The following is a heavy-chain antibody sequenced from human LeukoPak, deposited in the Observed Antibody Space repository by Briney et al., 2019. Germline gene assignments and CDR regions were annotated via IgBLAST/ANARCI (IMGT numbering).Heavy chain of an antibody. J-gene: IGHJ4*02. Sequence: SETLSLTCTVSGGSISSSSYYWGWIRQPPGKGLEWIGSIYYSGSTNYNPSLKSRVTISVDKSKNQFSLKLSSVTAADTAVYYCASTKQYYYDNWGQGTLVTVSS. CDR3: ASTKQYYYDN. CDR1: GGSISSSSYY. CDR2: IYYSGST. V-gene: IGHV4-39*07. D-gene: IGHD4-11*01.